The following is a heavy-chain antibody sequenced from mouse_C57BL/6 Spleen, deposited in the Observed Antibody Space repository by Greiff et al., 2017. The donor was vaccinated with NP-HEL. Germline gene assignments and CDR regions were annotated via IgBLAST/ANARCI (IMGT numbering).Heavy chain of an antibody. J-gene: IGHJ2*01. Sequence: VQLQQSGAELVRPGASVTLSCKASGYTFTDYEMHWVKQTPVHGLEWIGAIDPETGGTAYNQKFKGKAILTADKSSSTAYMELRSLTSEDSAVYYCTRQYYGSSLDYWGQGTTLTVSS. V-gene: IGHV1-15*01. CDR3: TRQYYGSSLDY. CDR1: GYTFTDYE. CDR2: IDPETGGT. D-gene: IGHD1-1*01.